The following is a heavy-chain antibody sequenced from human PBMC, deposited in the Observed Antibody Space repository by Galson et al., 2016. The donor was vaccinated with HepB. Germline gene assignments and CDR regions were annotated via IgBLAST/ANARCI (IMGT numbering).Heavy chain of an antibody. CDR2: IYYSGST. Sequence: SETLSLTCTVSGGSVSSGIYYWSWIRQPPGKGLEWIGYIYYSGSTNCNPSLKSRVTISVDTSKNQFSLKLYSVTAADTAVYYCARAVRIAFDIWGQGTMVTVSS. D-gene: IGHD2/OR15-2a*01. CDR3: ARAVRIAFDI. J-gene: IGHJ3*02. V-gene: IGHV4-61*01. CDR1: GGSVSSGIYY.